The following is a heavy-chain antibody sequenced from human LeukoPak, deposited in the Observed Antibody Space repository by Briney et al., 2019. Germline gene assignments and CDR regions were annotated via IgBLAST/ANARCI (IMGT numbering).Heavy chain of an antibody. D-gene: IGHD4-17*01. V-gene: IGHV4-59*08. CDR1: GGSISSYY. CDR3: ARRTTVTPNWFDP. CDR2: IHYSGST. J-gene: IGHJ5*02. Sequence: KPSETLSLTCTVSGGSISSYYWSWIRQPPGKGLEWIGCIHYSGSTNYHPSLKSRITISLDTSKNQFSLKLSSVTAADTAVYYCARRTTVTPNWFDPWGQGTLVTVSS.